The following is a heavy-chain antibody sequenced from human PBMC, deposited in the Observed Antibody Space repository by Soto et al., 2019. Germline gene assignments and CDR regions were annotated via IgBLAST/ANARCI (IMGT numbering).Heavy chain of an antibody. Sequence: SVKVSCKASGGTFSSYAISWVRQAPGQGLEWMGGIIPIFGTANYAQKFQGRVTITADESTSTAYMELSSLRSEDTAVYYCARGRVDTVMVITDYYYGMDVWGQGTTVTVSS. CDR3: ARGRVDTVMVITDYYYGMDV. CDR1: GGTFSSYA. D-gene: IGHD5-18*01. V-gene: IGHV1-69*13. J-gene: IGHJ6*02. CDR2: IIPIFGTA.